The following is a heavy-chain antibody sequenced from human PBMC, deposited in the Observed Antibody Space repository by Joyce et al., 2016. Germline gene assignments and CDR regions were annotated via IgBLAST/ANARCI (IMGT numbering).Heavy chain of an antibody. CDR3: ATDLTVVTTTYYFDY. CDR1: GGSISGYY. V-gene: IGHV4-39*01. CDR2: MYYSGGRT. J-gene: IGHJ4*02. Sequence: QLQLQESGPGLVKPSETLSLTCSFSGGSISGYYCGWIRQPPGEGLEWIGSMYYSGGRTYYNPSLKSRVTIFGDTSKTQISLRLTSVTAADTAVYYCATDLTVVTTTYYFDYWGQGTLVTVSS. D-gene: IGHD4-11*01.